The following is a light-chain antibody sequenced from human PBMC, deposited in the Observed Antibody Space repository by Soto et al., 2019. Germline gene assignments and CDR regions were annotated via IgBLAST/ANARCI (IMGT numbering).Light chain of an antibody. CDR1: QSVSSN. CDR3: QQYGSSPRT. J-gene: IGKJ1*01. CDR2: GAF. Sequence: EIEMTQSTATLSVYPGGRATLSCRASQSVSSNLVWSQQKPGQAPRILIYGAFNRAGGVPDRFSGSGSGTDCTLTISRLEPEDFAVYYCQQYGSSPRTLGQGTKVDIK. V-gene: IGKV3-20*01.